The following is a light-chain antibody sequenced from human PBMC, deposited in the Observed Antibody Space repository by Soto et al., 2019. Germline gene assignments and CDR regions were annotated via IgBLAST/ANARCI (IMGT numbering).Light chain of an antibody. V-gene: IGKV1-39*01. CDR2: AAC. J-gene: IGKJ5*01. Sequence: DIQMTQSPASLSASVGYEVTITCRASQTIMFYLNWYQLNQGPRPRLLIYAACSLQSGVPSSFSGSGSGTDFTLTIRSLQAEDVATYSCQQSYNSPHTFGQG. CDR3: QQSYNSPHT. CDR1: QTIMFY.